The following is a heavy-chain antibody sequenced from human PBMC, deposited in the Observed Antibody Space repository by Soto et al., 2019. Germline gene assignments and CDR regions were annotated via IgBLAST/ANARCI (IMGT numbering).Heavy chain of an antibody. CDR3: AKESHDFWSGSHETDFDY. D-gene: IGHD3-3*01. Sequence: GGSLRLSCAASGFTFSSYAMSWVRQAPGKELEWVSAISGSGGSTYYADSVKGRFTISRDNSKNTLYLQMNSLRAEDTAVYYCAKESHDFWSGSHETDFDYWGQGTLVTVSS. CDR1: GFTFSSYA. V-gene: IGHV3-23*01. CDR2: ISGSGGST. J-gene: IGHJ4*02.